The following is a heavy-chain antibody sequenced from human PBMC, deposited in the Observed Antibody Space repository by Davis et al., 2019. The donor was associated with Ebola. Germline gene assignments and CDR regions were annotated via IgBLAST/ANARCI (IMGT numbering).Heavy chain of an antibody. Sequence: PGGSLRLSCAASGFTFSSYAMHWVRQAPGKGLEWVAVISYDGSNKYYADSVKGRFTISRDNSKSTLYLQMNSLRAEDTAVYYCARSRVVSITSPFDYWGQGTLVTVSS. CDR1: GFTFSSYA. CDR3: ARSRVVSITSPFDY. V-gene: IGHV3-30-3*01. CDR2: ISYDGSNK. D-gene: IGHD1-14*01. J-gene: IGHJ4*02.